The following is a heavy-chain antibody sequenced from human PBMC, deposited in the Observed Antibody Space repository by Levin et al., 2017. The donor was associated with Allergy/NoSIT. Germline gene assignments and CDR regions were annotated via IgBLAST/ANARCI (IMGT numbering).Heavy chain of an antibody. J-gene: IGHJ6*02. Sequence: SGPTLVKPTQTLTLTCTFSGFSLTTSGMCVSWIRQPPGKALEWLARIDWDDDKYYSTSLKTRLTISKDTSQNQVVLTMTNMDPVDTATYYCARLPHLGYNCGVYYGMEVWGRGTTVTVSS. CDR1: GFSLTTSGMC. CDR2: IDWDDDK. CDR3: ARLPHLGYNCGVYYGMEV. D-gene: IGHD5-18*01. V-gene: IGHV2-70*11.